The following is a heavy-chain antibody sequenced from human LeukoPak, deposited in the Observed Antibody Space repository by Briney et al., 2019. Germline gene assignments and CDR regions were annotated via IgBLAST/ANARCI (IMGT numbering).Heavy chain of an antibody. CDR1: GDSISSSSYY. Sequence: PSETLSLTCTVSGDSISSSSYYWGWIRQPPGKGLEWIGSIYYSGSTYYNPSLKSRVTISVDTSKNQFSLKLSSVTAADTAVYYCARAEGIYGMRDNWFDPWGQGTLVTVSS. CDR3: ARAEGIYGMRDNWFDP. D-gene: IGHD3-10*01. V-gene: IGHV4-39*07. J-gene: IGHJ5*02. CDR2: IYYSGST.